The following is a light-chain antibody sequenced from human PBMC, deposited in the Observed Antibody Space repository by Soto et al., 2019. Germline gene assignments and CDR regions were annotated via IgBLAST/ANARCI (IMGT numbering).Light chain of an antibody. CDR1: QKIGTF. Sequence: ELVLTQSPATLSLSPGERATLSCRASQKIGTFLAWYQQKPGQAPRLLFYDASNRATGVPPRFSGSGSGTDFTLTISSLEPEDLAVYYCQHRFNWPLTFGGGTKVEIK. V-gene: IGKV3-11*01. J-gene: IGKJ4*01. CDR3: QHRFNWPLT. CDR2: DAS.